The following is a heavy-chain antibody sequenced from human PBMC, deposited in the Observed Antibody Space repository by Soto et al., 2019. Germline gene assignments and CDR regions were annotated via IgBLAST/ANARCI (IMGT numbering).Heavy chain of an antibody. CDR2: ISSSSSYI. Sequence: GGSLRLCCAASGFTFGGYSMSWVRPSPGKGPGWVSSISSSSSYIYYADSVKGRFTISRDNAKNSLYLQMNSLRAEDTAVYYCARDNGITIFGVVIIYYFDYWGQGTLVTVSS. J-gene: IGHJ4*02. V-gene: IGHV3-21*01. D-gene: IGHD3-3*01. CDR3: ARDNGITIFGVVIIYYFDY. CDR1: GFTFGGYS.